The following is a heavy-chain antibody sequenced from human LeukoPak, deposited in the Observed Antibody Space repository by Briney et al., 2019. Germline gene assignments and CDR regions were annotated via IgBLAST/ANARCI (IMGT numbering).Heavy chain of an antibody. V-gene: IGHV1-18*01. CDR3: ASMDSRGYYQFDY. J-gene: IGHJ4*02. D-gene: IGHD3-22*01. CDR2: ISAYNGNT. Sequence: ASVKVSCKASGYTFTSYGISWVRQAPGQGLEWMGWISAYNGNTNYAQKLQGRVTMTTDTSTSTAYMELRSLRSDDTAVYYCASMDSRGYYQFDYWAREPWSPSPQ. CDR1: GYTFTSYG.